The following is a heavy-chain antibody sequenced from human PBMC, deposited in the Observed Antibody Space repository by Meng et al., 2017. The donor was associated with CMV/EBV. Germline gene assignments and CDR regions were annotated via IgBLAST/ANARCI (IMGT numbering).Heavy chain of an antibody. CDR1: GFTISSHW. J-gene: IGHJ4*02. V-gene: IGHV3-74*01. D-gene: IGHD6-6*01. CDR3: ARGPTMPQLVLRY. CDR2: ISRDDGST. Sequence: HLVEAGGGVVQPGGSLRLSCAASGFTISSHWMHWVRQAPGKGLVWVSRISRDDGSTNYADSVEGRFTISRDNAKNSLYLQMNSLRAEDTAVYYCARGPTMPQLVLRYWGQGTLVTVSS.